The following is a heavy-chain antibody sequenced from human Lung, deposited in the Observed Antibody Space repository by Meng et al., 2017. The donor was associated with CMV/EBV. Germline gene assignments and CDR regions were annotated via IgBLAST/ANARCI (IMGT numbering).Heavy chain of an antibody. CDR2: INPNSGGT. CDR3: ARDLSAASIDY. CDR1: GYTFTGYY. J-gene: IGHJ4*02. V-gene: IGHV1-2*02. Sequence: ASXXVSCKASGYTFTGYYMHWVRQAPGQGLEWMGWINPNSGGTNYAQKFQGRVTMTRDTSISTAYMELSRLRSDDTAVYYCARDLSAASIDYVGQGTLVTVSS.